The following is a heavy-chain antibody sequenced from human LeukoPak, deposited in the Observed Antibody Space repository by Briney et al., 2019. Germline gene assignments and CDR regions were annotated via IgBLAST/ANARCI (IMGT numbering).Heavy chain of an antibody. D-gene: IGHD2-21*02. J-gene: IGHJ4*02. Sequence: GGSLRLSCAASGFTFDDYAMHWVRHAPGKGLEWVSGISWNSGSIGYADSVKGRFTISRDNSKNTLYLQVNGLRTEDTAVYYCAKDRLLNCRGDCYIFDYWGQGTVVTVSS. V-gene: IGHV3-9*01. CDR1: GFTFDDYA. CDR3: AKDRLLNCRGDCYIFDY. CDR2: ISWNSGSI.